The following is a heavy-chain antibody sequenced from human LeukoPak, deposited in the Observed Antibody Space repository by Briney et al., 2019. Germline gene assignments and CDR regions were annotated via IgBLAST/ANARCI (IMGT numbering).Heavy chain of an antibody. D-gene: IGHD2-15*01. CDR1: GFTFDDYA. J-gene: IGHJ4*02. CDR2: ISWNSGSI. CDR3: ARDVGCSGGSWYGRYDY. Sequence: GGSLRHSCAASGFTFDDYAMHWVRQAPGKGLEWVSGISWNSGSIGSADSVKGRCTISRDNAKNSLHLQMNSLRAEDTAVYYCARDVGCSGGSWYGRYDYWGQGTLVTVSS. V-gene: IGHV3-9*01.